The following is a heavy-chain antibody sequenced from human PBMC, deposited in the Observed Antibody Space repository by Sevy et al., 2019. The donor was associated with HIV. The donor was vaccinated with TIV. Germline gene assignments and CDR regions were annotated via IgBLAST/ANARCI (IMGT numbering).Heavy chain of an antibody. D-gene: IGHD4-17*01. CDR2: LTSDERTE. CDR1: GFRFNVYS. V-gene: IGHV3-48*01. J-gene: IGHJ2*01. Sequence: GGSLRLSCAASGFRFNVYSMNWVRQAPGKGLEWVSYLTSDERTEYYADSVKGRFTISRDNARNSLYLQMNSLRAEDTAVYYCARGGLHGDYWYFDLWGRGTLVTVSS. CDR3: ARGGLHGDYWYFDL.